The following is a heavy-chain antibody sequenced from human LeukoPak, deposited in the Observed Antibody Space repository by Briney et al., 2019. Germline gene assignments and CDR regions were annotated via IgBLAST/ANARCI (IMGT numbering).Heavy chain of an antibody. CDR2: IKEDGREK. D-gene: IGHD5-24*01. V-gene: IGHV3-7*01. CDR3: TRGITSE. CDR1: GFMFNNYW. Sequence: GGSLRLSCVVSGFMFNNYWMSWVRQAPGKGLEWVAYIKEDGREKYYVDSVRGRFTISRDNAKNALFLQMNSLRDEDTALYSCTRGITSEWGQGTLVTVSS. J-gene: IGHJ4*02.